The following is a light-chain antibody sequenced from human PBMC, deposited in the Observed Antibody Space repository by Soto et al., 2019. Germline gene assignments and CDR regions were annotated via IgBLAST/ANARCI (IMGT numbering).Light chain of an antibody. Sequence: QSALTQPPSASGSPGQSVTISCAGTYSDIGDYNYVSWYQQHPGKVPKLIIYEVTQRPSGVPDRFSGSKSVYTASLTVSDLQPADEAVYYCSSYSGTNSNVIFGGGTKVTVL. CDR2: EVT. CDR3: SSYSGTNSNVI. V-gene: IGLV2-8*01. CDR1: YSDIGDYNY. J-gene: IGLJ2*01.